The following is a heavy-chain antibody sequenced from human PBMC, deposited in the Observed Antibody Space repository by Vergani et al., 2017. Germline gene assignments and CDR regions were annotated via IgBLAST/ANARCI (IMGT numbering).Heavy chain of an antibody. D-gene: IGHD2-2*01. V-gene: IGHV1-8*01. CDR3: ARVPSSTSQPRPKRPNWFDP. J-gene: IGHJ5*02. CDR1: GYTFTSYD. CDR2: MNPNSGNT. Sequence: QVQLVQSGAEVKKPGASVKVSCKASGYTFTSYDINWVRQATGQGLEWMGWMNPNSGNTGYAQKFQGRVTMTRNTSISTAYMVLSSLRSEDTAVYYCARVPSSTSQPRPKRPNWFDPWGQGTLVTVSS.